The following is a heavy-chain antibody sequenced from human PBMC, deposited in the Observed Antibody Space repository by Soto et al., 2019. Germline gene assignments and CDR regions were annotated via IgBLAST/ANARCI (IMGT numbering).Heavy chain of an antibody. J-gene: IGHJ4*02. D-gene: IGHD1-1*01. CDR2: VSTSSSTI. V-gene: IGHV3-48*02. Sequence: HPGGSLRLSCIASGLTFRGRSMNWVRQAPGKGLEWISYVSTSSSTIYYADSVKGRFTISRDNAQSSLYLQMNSLRDEDTGVYFCERGELDRNIDYWGRGTLVTVSS. CDR3: ERGELDRNIDY. CDR1: GLTFRGRS.